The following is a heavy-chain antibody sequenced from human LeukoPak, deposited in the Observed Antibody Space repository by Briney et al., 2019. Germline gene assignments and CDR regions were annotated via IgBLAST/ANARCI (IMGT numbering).Heavy chain of an antibody. Sequence: GGSLGLSCAASGFTLSSYAMSWVRQAPGKGLQWVSGISSSGGSTYYVDSVKGRFTISTDNSKNTLYLQMNSLRAEDTAVYYCARSLSSRFSGPRRPYYFDSWGQGTLVTVSS. CDR1: GFTLSSYA. CDR2: ISSSGGST. D-gene: IGHD3-16*02. J-gene: IGHJ4*02. V-gene: IGHV3-23*01. CDR3: ARSLSSRFSGPRRPYYFDS.